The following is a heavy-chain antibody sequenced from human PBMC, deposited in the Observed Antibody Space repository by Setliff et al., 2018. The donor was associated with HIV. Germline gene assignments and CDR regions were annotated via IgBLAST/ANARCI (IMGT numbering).Heavy chain of an antibody. CDR1: GDTFTTYA. CDR3: AIGSSNWPHRPNNSYFEY. J-gene: IGHJ4*02. V-gene: IGHV1-3*01. CDR2: INAGNGDT. D-gene: IGHD6-13*01. Sequence: ASVKVSCKASGDTFTTYALHWVRQAPGQRLEWMGWINAGNGDTKSSQKFQGRVTITRDTSASTAYMELSSLRSEDTGVYYCAIGSSNWPHRPNNSYFEYWGQGTPVTVSS.